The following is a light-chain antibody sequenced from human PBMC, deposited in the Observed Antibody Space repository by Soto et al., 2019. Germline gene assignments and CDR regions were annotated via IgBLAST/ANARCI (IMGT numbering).Light chain of an antibody. CDR1: QSVSSN. CDR3: QQYNSWIT. Sequence: EIVMTQSPATLSVSPGERATLSCRASQSVSSNLAWYQRKPGQAPRLLIYGASTRATGIPARFSGSGSGTEFTLTISRQRSEDLAVYYCQQYNSWITFGQGTRLEIK. CDR2: GAS. V-gene: IGKV3-15*01. J-gene: IGKJ5*01.